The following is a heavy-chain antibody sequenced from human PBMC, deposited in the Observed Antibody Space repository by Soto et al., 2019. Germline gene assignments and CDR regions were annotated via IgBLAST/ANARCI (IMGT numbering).Heavy chain of an antibody. J-gene: IGHJ5*02. CDR1: GFTFSSYD. Sequence: GGSLRLSCAASGFTFSSYDMHWVRQATGKGLEWVSAIGTAGDTYYPGSVKGRFTISRENAKNSLYLQMNSLRAEDTAVYYCARAGGRGYSYGGRGRFDPWGQGTLVTVSS. V-gene: IGHV3-13*01. D-gene: IGHD5-18*01. CDR3: ARAGGRGYSYGGRGRFDP. CDR2: IGTAGDT.